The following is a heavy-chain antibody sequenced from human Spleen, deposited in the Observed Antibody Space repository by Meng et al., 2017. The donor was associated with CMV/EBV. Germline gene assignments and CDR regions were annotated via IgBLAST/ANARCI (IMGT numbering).Heavy chain of an antibody. CDR3: ARRNYGNAFDI. J-gene: IGHJ3*02. V-gene: IGHV3-23*03. CDR2: IYSGGSST. D-gene: IGHD1-7*01. CDR1: GFTFSSYA. Sequence: GESLKISCAASGFTFSSYAMSWVRQAPGKGLEWVSVIYSGGSSTSYADSVKGRFTISRDNSKNTLYLQMNSLRAEDTAVYYCARRNYGNAFDIWGQGTMVTVSS.